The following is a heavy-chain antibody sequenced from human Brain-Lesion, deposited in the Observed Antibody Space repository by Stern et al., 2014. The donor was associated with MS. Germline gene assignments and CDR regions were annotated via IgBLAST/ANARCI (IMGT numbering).Heavy chain of an antibody. V-gene: IGHV3-30*01. CDR3: AGGGAVTTSDYSLDY. D-gene: IGHD4-17*01. Sequence: VQLVESGGGVVQPGRSLRLSCAASGFTFSYHAMHWVRQAPGKGLEWVALISYDGSDKNDADSVKGRFTISRDNSRNTLYLQMNSLRVDDTAVYYCAGGGAVTTSDYSLDYWGQGTLVTVSS. CDR1: GFTFSYHA. CDR2: ISYDGSDK. J-gene: IGHJ4*02.